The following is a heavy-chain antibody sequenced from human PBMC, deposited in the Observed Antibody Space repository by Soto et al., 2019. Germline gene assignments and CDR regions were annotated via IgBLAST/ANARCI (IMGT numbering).Heavy chain of an antibody. CDR2: INTDGSAT. CDR1: GFTFSADW. J-gene: IGHJ4*02. CDR3: ARDRPGSQQYFDY. V-gene: IGHV3-74*01. Sequence: PGGSLRLSCAASGFTFSADWMHWVRQAPGEGLVWVSRINTDGSATGYADSVKGRFTISRDNAKNMVYLQMNSLRAEDTAVYYWARDRPGSQQYFDYWGPGNMVTVSS. D-gene: IGHD3-10*01.